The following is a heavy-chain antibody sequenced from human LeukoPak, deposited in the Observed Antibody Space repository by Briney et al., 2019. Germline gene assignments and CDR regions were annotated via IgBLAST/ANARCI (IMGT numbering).Heavy chain of an antibody. CDR2: MSYDGSNK. CDR3: AKNTVAATWGPFDY. Sequence: GRSLRLSCAASGFTFSSYGMHWVRQAPGKGLEWVAFMSYDGSNKYCADSVKGRFTISRDNSKNTLYLQMNGLRAEDTALYYCAKNTVAATWGPFDYWGQGTLVTVSS. J-gene: IGHJ4*02. D-gene: IGHD6-19*01. CDR1: GFTFSSYG. V-gene: IGHV3-30*18.